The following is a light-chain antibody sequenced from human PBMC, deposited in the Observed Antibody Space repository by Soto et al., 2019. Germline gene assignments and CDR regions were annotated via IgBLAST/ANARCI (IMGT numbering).Light chain of an antibody. V-gene: IGKV1-5*01. CDR1: QSMDRW. J-gene: IGKJ2*03. Sequence: DIPLTQSPSTLSASVGDRVTITCRASQSMDRWLAWYQQKPGKAPELLIHDASSLESGVPSRFSGSGSGTEFTLTINSLQPDDFATYYCQQYNHYYSFGQGTKLEIK. CDR2: DAS. CDR3: QQYNHYYS.